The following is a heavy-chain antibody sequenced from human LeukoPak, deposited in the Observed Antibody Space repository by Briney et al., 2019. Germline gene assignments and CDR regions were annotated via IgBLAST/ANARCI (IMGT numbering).Heavy chain of an antibody. CDR1: GGTFSSYA. Sequence: GASVKVSCKASGGTFSSYAISWVRQAPGQGLEWMGILNPSGGSTSYAQKFQGRVTMTRDTSTSTVYMELSRLRSEDTAVYYCARKSSQGNAGYFQHWGQGTLVTVSS. J-gene: IGHJ1*01. D-gene: IGHD4-23*01. CDR3: ARKSSQGNAGYFQH. V-gene: IGHV1-46*01. CDR2: LNPSGGST.